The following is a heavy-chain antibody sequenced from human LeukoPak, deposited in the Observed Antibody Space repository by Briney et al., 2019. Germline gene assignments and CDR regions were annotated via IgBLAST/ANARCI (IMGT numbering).Heavy chain of an antibody. CDR1: GFTFSSYA. CDR2: ISYDGSNK. CDR3: ATVFRRHAFDI. J-gene: IGHJ3*02. V-gene: IGHV3-30-3*01. Sequence: GGSLRLSCAASGFTFSSYAMHWVRQAPGKGLEWVAVISYDGSNKYYADSVKGRFTISRDNSKNTLYLQMNSLRAEDTAVYYCATVFRRHAFDIWGQGTMVTVSS.